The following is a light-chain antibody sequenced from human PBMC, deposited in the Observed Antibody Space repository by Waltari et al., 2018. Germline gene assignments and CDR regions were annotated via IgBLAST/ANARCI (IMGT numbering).Light chain of an antibody. V-gene: IGKV4-1*01. CDR3: QQYYISPFT. Sequence: DIVMTQSPDSLAVSLGERATINCKSSQSILKRSNNNNYLAWYQQKPGQPPKLLFYWASTRESWVPDRFSGSGSGTDFTLTISSLQAEDVAVYYCQQYYISPFTFGPGTKVDIK. J-gene: IGKJ3*01. CDR2: WAS. CDR1: QSILKRSNNNNY.